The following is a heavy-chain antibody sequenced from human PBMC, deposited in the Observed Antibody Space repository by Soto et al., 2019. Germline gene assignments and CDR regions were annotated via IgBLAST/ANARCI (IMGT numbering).Heavy chain of an antibody. J-gene: IGHJ6*02. CDR1: VFTFSESY. V-gene: IGHV3-11*01. CDR3: ARVSWREKYGMDV. CDR2: ITFSGNTV. Sequence: SLRLSCSASVFTFSESYMSWIRQAPGKGLEWISYITFSGNTVYYADSLKGRFTISRDNAKNSLYLQMNRLRAEDTAVYYCARVSWREKYGMDVWGQGTTVTVSS.